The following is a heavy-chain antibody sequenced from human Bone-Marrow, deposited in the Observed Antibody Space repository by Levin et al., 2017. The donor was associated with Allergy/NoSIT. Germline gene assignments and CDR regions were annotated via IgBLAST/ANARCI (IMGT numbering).Heavy chain of an antibody. J-gene: IGHJ4*02. D-gene: IGHD2-15*01. V-gene: IGHV3-33*01. CDR3: ARGGDIVVVVAATGALDY. Sequence: PGESLKISCAASGFTFSSYGMHWVRQAPGKGLEWVAVIWYDGSNKYYADSVKGRFTISRDNSKNTLYLQMNSLRAEDTAVYYCARGGDIVVVVAATGALDYWGQGTLVTVSS. CDR2: IWYDGSNK. CDR1: GFTFSSYG.